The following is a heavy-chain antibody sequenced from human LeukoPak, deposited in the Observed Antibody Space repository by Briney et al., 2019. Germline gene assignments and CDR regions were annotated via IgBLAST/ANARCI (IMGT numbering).Heavy chain of an antibody. CDR2: ISGSGGST. D-gene: IGHD1/OR15-1a*01. Sequence: GGSLRLSCAASGFTFRFYAMSWVRQSPGKGLEWVSAISGSGGSTYFADSVKGRFTISRDNSKNTLYLQMNSLRAEDTAVYYCAKNIPYYYYYMDVWGKGTTVTVSS. V-gene: IGHV3-23*01. J-gene: IGHJ6*03. CDR3: AKNIPYYYYYMDV. CDR1: GFTFRFYA.